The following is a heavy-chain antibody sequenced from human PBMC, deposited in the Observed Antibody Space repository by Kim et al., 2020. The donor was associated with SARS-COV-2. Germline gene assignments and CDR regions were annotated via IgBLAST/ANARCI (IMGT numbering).Heavy chain of an antibody. V-gene: IGHV1-2*02. CDR2: INPNSGGT. CDR1: GYTFTGYY. Sequence: ASVKVSCKASGYTFTGYYMHWVRQAPGQGLEWMGWINPNSGGTNYAQKFQGRVTMTRDTSISTAYMELSRLRSDDTAVYYCAREEIVGARTTSLAVGHYGMDVWGQGTTVTVSS. J-gene: IGHJ6*02. CDR3: AREEIVGARTTSLAVGHYGMDV. D-gene: IGHD1-26*01.